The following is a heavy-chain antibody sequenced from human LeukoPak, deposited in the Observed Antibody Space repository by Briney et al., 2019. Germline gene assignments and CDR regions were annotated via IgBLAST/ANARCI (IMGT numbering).Heavy chain of an antibody. J-gene: IGHJ4*02. D-gene: IGHD3-10*01. CDR1: GFTFSSYS. Sequence: GGSLRLSCAASGFTFSSYSMNWVRQAPGKGLEWVSSISSSSSYIYYADSVKGRFIISRDNAKNSLYLQMNSLRAEDTAVYYCAKDYSMVRGVMRYFDYWGQGTLVTVSS. CDR3: AKDYSMVRGVMRYFDY. CDR2: ISSSSSYI. V-gene: IGHV3-21*04.